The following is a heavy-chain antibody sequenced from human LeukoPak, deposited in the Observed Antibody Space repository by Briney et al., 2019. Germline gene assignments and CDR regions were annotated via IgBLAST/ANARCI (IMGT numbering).Heavy chain of an antibody. Sequence: PGGSLRLSCRASGFTFTTYSMNWVRQAPGKGLEWVSSISSSSNYIYYADSVKGRFTISRDNAKNSLYLQMNSLRAEDSAVYYCARVAAGPFWGQGTLVTVSS. CDR1: GFTFTTYS. CDR3: ARVAAGPF. J-gene: IGHJ4*02. D-gene: IGHD6-13*01. CDR2: ISSSSNYI. V-gene: IGHV3-21*01.